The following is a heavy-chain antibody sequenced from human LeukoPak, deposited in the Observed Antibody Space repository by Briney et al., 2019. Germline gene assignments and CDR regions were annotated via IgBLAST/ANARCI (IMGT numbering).Heavy chain of an antibody. D-gene: IGHD6-13*01. CDR2: ISSSSSTI. CDR1: GFTFSSYR. V-gene: IGHV3-48*02. CDR3: AREAAATDY. J-gene: IGHJ4*02. Sequence: GGPLSLSCAASGFTFSSYRMTWVRQAPGKGLEWVSYISSSSSTIYYADSVKGRFTISRDNAKNSLYLQMNSLRDEDTAVYYCAREAAATDYWGQGTLVTVSS.